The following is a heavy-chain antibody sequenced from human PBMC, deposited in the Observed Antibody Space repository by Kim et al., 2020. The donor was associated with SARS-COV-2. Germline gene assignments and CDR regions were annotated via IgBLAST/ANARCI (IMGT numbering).Heavy chain of an antibody. J-gene: IGHJ5*02. CDR2: VYNTGNI. Sequence: SETLSLTCTVSGGAISSGGYYWAWIRQHPGKGLEWIGHVYNTGNIFSNPSLKSRLTISSDTSRNQFSLKLTSVTAADTAVYFCARVDWGSGWFDPWGRGT. D-gene: IGHD7-27*01. CDR1: GGAISSGGYY. V-gene: IGHV4-31*03. CDR3: ARVDWGSGWFDP.